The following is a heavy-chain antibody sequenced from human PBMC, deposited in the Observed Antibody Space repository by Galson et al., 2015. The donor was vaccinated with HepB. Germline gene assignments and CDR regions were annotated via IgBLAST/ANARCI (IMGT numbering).Heavy chain of an antibody. D-gene: IGHD2-2*01. CDR2: IDPSDSYT. Sequence: QSGAEVKKPGESLRISCKGSGYSFTNYWINWVRQMPGKGLEWMGRIDPSDSYTNYSPSFQGHVTISVDKSNSTAYLQWNSLKASDTAMYYCARRGSNTWSSQYYYFAMDVWGQGTTVTVSS. V-gene: IGHV5-10-1*01. J-gene: IGHJ6*02. CDR3: ARRGSNTWSSQYYYFAMDV. CDR1: GYSFTNYW.